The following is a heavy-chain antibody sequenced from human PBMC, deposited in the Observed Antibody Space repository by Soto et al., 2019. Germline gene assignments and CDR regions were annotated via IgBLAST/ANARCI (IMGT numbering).Heavy chain of an antibody. D-gene: IGHD3-3*02. CDR3: ARSHFWSGYSRPWFDP. J-gene: IGHJ5*02. Sequence: GGSLRLSCAASGFTFSSYAMSWVRQAPGKGLEWVSAISGSGGSTYYADSVKGRFTISRDNSKNTLYLQMNSLRAEDTAVYYCARSHFWSGYSRPWFDPWGQGTLVTVSS. V-gene: IGHV3-23*01. CDR1: GFTFSSYA. CDR2: ISGSGGST.